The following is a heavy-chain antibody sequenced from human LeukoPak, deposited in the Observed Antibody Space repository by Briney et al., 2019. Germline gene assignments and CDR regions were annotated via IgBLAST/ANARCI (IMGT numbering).Heavy chain of an antibody. Sequence: PGGSLRLSCAASGFTFSDYYMSWIRQAPGKGLEWVSYISSSGSTIYYADSVKGRFTISRDNAKNSLYLQMNSLRAEDTAVYYCARDRHDHGDYGARWKRGFDYWGQGTPVTVSS. V-gene: IGHV3-11*04. CDR3: ARDRHDHGDYGARWKRGFDY. J-gene: IGHJ4*02. CDR1: GFTFSDYY. CDR2: ISSSGSTI. D-gene: IGHD4-17*01.